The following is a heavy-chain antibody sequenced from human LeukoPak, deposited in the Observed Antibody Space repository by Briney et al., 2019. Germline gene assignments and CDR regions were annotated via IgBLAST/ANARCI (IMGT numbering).Heavy chain of an antibody. V-gene: IGHV4-39*01. J-gene: IGHJ5*02. CDR1: SGSIGSSSNY. Sequence: PSETLSLTCTVSSGSIGSSSNYWGWIRQAPGKGLEWIGNVYYSGSTFYNPSLKSRVTISVDTSKDQFSLKLRSVTAADTAIYYCARASFNVVFGNWFDPWGQGTLVTVSS. CDR2: VYYSGST. CDR3: ARASFNVVFGNWFDP. D-gene: IGHD2-8*01.